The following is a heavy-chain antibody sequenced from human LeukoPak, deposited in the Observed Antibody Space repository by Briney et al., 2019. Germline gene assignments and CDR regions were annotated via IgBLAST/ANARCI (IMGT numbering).Heavy chain of an antibody. Sequence: PGGSLRLSCAASGFTFSSNDMNWVRQAPGEGLEWVAFIMYDGSDKYYADSVKGRFTISRDNSKNTLFLQMNSLRTEDTAVYYCAKNSLSSRLRYFDYWGQGTLVTVSS. V-gene: IGHV3-30*02. CDR1: GFTFSSND. CDR3: AKNSLSSRLRYFDY. D-gene: IGHD4-17*01. CDR2: IMYDGSDK. J-gene: IGHJ4*02.